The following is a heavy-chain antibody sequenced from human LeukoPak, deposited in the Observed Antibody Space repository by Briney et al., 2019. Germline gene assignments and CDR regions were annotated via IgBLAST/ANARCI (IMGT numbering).Heavy chain of an antibody. CDR1: GGSISSYY. D-gene: IGHD3-3*01. V-gene: IGHV4-59*08. Sequence: PETLSLTCTVSGGSISSYYWSWIRQPPGKGLEWIGYIYYSRSTNNNPSLKSRVTIPVDTSKNQFSLKLSSVTAADTAVYYCARTRHAPQTKVITIFGVVPRWFDPWGQGTLVTVSS. J-gene: IGHJ5*02. CDR3: ARTRHAPQTKVITIFGVVPRWFDP. CDR2: IYYSRST.